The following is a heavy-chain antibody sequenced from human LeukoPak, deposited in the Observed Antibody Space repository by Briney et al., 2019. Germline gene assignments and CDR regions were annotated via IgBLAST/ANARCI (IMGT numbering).Heavy chain of an antibody. V-gene: IGHV1-18*01. J-gene: IGHJ3*02. CDR3: ARAEAELYDMNAFDI. D-gene: IGHD2-8*01. Sequence: GASVKVSCKASGYTFTSYGISWVRQAPGQGLEWMGWISAYNGNTNYAQKLQGRVTMTTDTSTSTAYMELRSLRSDDTAVYYCARAEAELYDMNAFDIWGQGTMVTVSS. CDR1: GYTFTSYG. CDR2: ISAYNGNT.